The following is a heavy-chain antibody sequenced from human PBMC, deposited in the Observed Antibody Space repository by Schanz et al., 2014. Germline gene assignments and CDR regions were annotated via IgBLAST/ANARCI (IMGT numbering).Heavy chain of an antibody. J-gene: IGHJ4*02. D-gene: IGHD1-26*01. Sequence: VQLAESGGGLVQPGGSLRLSCAASGFMFSSYGMHWVRQAPGKGLEWVSAISGGGGTTYYTDSVKGRFTISRDNAKNSLFLQMNSLRAEDTAVYYCARDHTTESYYSAGPPIDYWGQGTLLTVSS. CDR3: ARDHTTESYYSAGPPIDY. CDR2: ISGGGGTT. CDR1: GFMFSSYG. V-gene: IGHV3-NL1*01.